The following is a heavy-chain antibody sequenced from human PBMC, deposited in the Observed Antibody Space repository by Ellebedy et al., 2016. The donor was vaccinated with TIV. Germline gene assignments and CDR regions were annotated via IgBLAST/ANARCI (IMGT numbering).Heavy chain of an antibody. CDR3: ARLQVRGVNMGAAHFYGMDV. CDR2: INPSGGST. V-gene: IGHV1-46*01. CDR1: GYTFSNYY. J-gene: IGHJ6*02. D-gene: IGHD3-10*01. Sequence: ASVKVSXXASGYTFSNYYMHWVRQSPGQGLEWMGVINPSGGSTSYAEKFQDRVTMTRDMSTSTVYMDLSSLRSDDTALYYCARLQVRGVNMGAAHFYGMDVWGQGTTATVSS.